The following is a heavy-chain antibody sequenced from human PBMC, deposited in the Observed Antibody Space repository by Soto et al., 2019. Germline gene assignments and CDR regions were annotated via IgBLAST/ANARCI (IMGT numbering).Heavy chain of an antibody. D-gene: IGHD2-8*01. Sequence: AASVKVSCKASGYTFTGYYMYWVRQAPGQGLEWMGWINPNTGGTNYAQKFQGRVTMTRETSISIAYMELSRLRSDDTAVYYCARDNGFTRDGRFDYWGQGTLVTVSS. V-gene: IGHV1-2*02. CDR3: ARDNGFTRDGRFDY. CDR1: GYTFTGYY. J-gene: IGHJ4*02. CDR2: INPNTGGT.